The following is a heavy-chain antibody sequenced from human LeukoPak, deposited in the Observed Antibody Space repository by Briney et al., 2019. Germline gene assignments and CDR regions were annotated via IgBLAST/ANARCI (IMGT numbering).Heavy chain of an antibody. CDR3: ARFPRWGDAFDI. J-gene: IGHJ3*02. CDR1: GGSISSSSYY. Sequence: PSETLSLTCTVSGGSISSSSYYWGWIRQPPGKGLEWIGSIYYSGSTYYNPSLKSRVTISVDTSKNQFSLKLSSVTAADTAVYYCARFPRWGDAFDIWGQGTMVTVSS. CDR2: IYYSGST. D-gene: IGHD3-16*01. V-gene: IGHV4-39*07.